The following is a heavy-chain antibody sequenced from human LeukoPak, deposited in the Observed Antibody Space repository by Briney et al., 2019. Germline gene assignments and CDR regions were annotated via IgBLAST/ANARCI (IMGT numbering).Heavy chain of an antibody. CDR3: ASERSGSYYLGSFGY. Sequence: GGSLRLSCAASGFTFSSYAMHWVRQAPGKGLEGVAVISYDGSNKYYADSVKGRFTISRDNSKNTLYLQMNSLRAEDTAVYYCASERSGSYYLGSFGYWGQGTLVTVSS. D-gene: IGHD1-26*01. CDR1: GFTFSSYA. V-gene: IGHV3-30*04. CDR2: ISYDGSNK. J-gene: IGHJ4*02.